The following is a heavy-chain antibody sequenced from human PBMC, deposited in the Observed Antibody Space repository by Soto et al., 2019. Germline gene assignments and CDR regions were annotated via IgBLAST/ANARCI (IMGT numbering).Heavy chain of an antibody. V-gene: IGHV3-15*07. Sequence: GGSLRLSCAASGFTFSNAWMNWVRQAPGKGLEWVGRIKSKTDGGTTDDAAPVKVRFTISRDDSTNTLYLQMNSLKTEDTAVYYCTTGPLRAAGIGGYFDYWGQGTLVTVSS. CDR2: IKSKTDGGTT. CDR1: GFTFSNAW. D-gene: IGHD6-13*01. CDR3: TTGPLRAAGIGGYFDY. J-gene: IGHJ4*02.